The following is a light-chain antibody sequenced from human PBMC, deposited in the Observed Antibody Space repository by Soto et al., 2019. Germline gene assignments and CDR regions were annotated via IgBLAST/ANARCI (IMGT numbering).Light chain of an antibody. CDR3: QQSYNFPRT. Sequence: IRMTPSPSSFSASTGARVTISCRAGQSIDNYLNWYQQKPGKAPKLLIYSASSLQSGVPSRFSASGSGTDFTLTISSLHPEDFATYYCQQSYNFPRTFGQGTRLEI. CDR1: QSIDNY. CDR2: SAS. V-gene: IGKV1-39*01. J-gene: IGKJ5*01.